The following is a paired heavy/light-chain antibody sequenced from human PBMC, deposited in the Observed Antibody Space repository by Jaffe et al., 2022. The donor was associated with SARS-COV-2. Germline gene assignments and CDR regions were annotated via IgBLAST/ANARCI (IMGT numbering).Heavy chain of an antibody. CDR1: GGTFSSYT. CDR2: IIPILGIA. J-gene: IGHJ6*02. D-gene: IGHD7-27*01. Sequence: QVQLVQSGAEVKKPGSSVKVSCKASGGTFSSYTISWVRQAPGQGLEWMGRIIPILGIANYAQKFQGRVTITADKSTSTAYMELSSLRSEDTAVYYCARDPQGGHPGAYYYYGMDVWGQGTTVTVSS. CDR3: ARDPQGGHPGAYYYYGMDV. V-gene: IGHV1-69*08.
Light chain of an antibody. CDR2: EVS. Sequence: QSALTQPPSASGSPGQSVTISCTGTSSDVGGYNYVSWYQQHPGKAPKLMIYEVSKRPSGVPDRFSGSKSGNTASLTVSGLQAEDEADYYCSSYAGSNNHIDFGTGTKVTVL. V-gene: IGLV2-8*01. CDR3: SSYAGSNNHID. J-gene: IGLJ1*01. CDR1: SSDVGGYNY.